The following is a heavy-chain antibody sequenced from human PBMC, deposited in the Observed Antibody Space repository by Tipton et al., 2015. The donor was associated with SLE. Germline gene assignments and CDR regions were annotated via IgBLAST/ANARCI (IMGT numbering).Heavy chain of an antibody. CDR3: ARDQVGVGDFDY. Sequence: TLSLTCAVYGGSFSGYYWSWIRQPPGKGLEWIGEINHSGSTNYNPSLQSRVTISRDPSKNQFSLKLRSATAADTAVYYCARDQVGVGDFDYWGQGTLVTVSS. CDR2: INHSGST. V-gene: IGHV4-34*01. CDR1: GGSFSGYY. J-gene: IGHJ4*02. D-gene: IGHD1-26*01.